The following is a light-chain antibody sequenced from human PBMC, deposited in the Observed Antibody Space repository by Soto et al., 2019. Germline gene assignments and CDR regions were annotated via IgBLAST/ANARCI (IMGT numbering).Light chain of an antibody. CDR2: GSS. CDR3: QQYGNSPRT. V-gene: IGKV3-20*01. J-gene: IGKJ1*01. CDR1: QSVSNNY. Sequence: EIVLTQSPGTLSLSPGERATLSCWASQSVSNNYLAWYQQKPGQAPRLLIYGSSTRAAGIADRFSGSASATDFTLTISSLEPEDSAVYYCQQYGNSPRTFGQGTKVEIK.